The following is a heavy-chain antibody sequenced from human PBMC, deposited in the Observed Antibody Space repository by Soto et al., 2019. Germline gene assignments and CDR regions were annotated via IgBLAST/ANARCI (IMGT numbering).Heavy chain of an antibody. V-gene: IGHV1-2*04. CDR3: ARGKGDYYGSGSYYTIPSYNWFDP. J-gene: IGHJ5*02. Sequence: GASVKVSCKASGYTFTGYYMHWVRQAPGQGLEWMGWINPNSGGTNYAQKFQGWVAMTRDTSISTAYMELSRLRSDDTAVYYCARGKGDYYGSGSYYTIPSYNWFDPWGQGTLVTVSS. CDR2: INPNSGGT. CDR1: GYTFTGYY. D-gene: IGHD3-10*01.